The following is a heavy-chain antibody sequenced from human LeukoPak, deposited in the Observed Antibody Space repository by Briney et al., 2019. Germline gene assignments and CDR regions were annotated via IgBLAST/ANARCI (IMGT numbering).Heavy chain of an antibody. CDR1: GFTFSSYA. D-gene: IGHD1-14*01. J-gene: IGHJ6*03. Sequence: GGSLRLSCAASGFTFSSYAMSWVRQAPGKGLEWVSAISGSGGSTYYADSVKGRFTISRDNSKNTLYLQMNSLRAEDTAVYYCAKDSRPGSYYYYYMDVWGKGTTVTVSS. CDR3: AKDSRPGSYYYYYMDV. CDR2: ISGSGGST. V-gene: IGHV3-23*01.